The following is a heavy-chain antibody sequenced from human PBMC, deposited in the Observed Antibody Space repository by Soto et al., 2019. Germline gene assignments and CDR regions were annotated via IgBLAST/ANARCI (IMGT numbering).Heavy chain of an antibody. V-gene: IGHV4-39*01. Sequence: SETLSLTCTVSGGSIRSSSYYWGWIRQPPGKGLEWIGSIYYSGYTYYNPSLKSRVTISVDTSKNQFSLKLSSVTAADTAVYYCARHNRPLYVGNHYAIDAWGQGTTVT. CDR1: GGSIRSSSYY. D-gene: IGHD3-16*01. CDR3: ARHNRPLYVGNHYAIDA. J-gene: IGHJ6*02. CDR2: IYYSGYT.